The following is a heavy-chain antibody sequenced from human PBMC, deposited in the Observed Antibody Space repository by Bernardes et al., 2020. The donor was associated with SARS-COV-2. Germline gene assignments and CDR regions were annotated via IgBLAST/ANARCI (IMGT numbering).Heavy chain of an antibody. V-gene: IGHV3-21*05. D-gene: IGHD3-9*01. J-gene: IGHJ3*01. CDR1: GFTFGSYV. CDR2: ISGTGENI. Sequence: GGSLRLSCAASGFTFGSYVMTWVRQAPGKGLEWVSCISGTGENIYDGDSVRGRFTTSRDNTRTSVFLQMESLRAEDTAVYYCARDVGGTDWRFGFDVWGPGTMVHVSS. CDR3: ARDVGGTDWRFGFDV.